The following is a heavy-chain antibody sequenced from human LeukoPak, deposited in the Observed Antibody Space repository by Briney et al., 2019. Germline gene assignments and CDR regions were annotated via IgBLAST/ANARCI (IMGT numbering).Heavy chain of an antibody. CDR2: IYYSGST. J-gene: IGHJ4*02. Sequence: NSSETLSLTCTVSGGSISSYYWSWIRQPPGKGLEWIGYIYYSGSTNYNPSLKSRVTISVDTSKSQFSLKLSSVTAADTAVYYCARGSDVVVVPAANGFDYWGQGTLVTVSS. CDR3: ARGSDVVVVPAANGFDY. D-gene: IGHD2-2*01. V-gene: IGHV4-59*01. CDR1: GGSISSYY.